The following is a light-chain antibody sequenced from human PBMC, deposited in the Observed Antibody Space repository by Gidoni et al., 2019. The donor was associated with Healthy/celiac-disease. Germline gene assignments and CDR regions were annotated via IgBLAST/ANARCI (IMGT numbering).Light chain of an antibody. V-gene: IGKV4-1*01. Sequence: DIVTTQSPDSLAVSLGERATINCKSSQSVLYSSNNKNYLAWYQQKPGQPPKLLIYWASTRESGVPDRCSGSGSGTDFTLTISSLQAEDGAVYYCQQYYSTPWTFGQGTKVEIK. CDR2: WAS. CDR3: QQYYSTPWT. J-gene: IGKJ1*01. CDR1: QSVLYSSNNKNY.